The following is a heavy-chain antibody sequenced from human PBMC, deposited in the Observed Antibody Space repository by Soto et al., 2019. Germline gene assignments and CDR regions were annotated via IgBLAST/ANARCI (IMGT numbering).Heavy chain of an antibody. D-gene: IGHD6-13*01. CDR2: IIPIFGTA. V-gene: IGHV1-69*13. CDR1: GGTFSSYA. J-gene: IGHJ6*02. Sequence: SVKVSCKASGGTFSSYAISWVRQAPGQGLEWMGGIIPIFGTANYAQKFQGRVTITADESTSTAYMELSSLRSEDTAVYYCARVDSPGSSWYYYGTDVWGQGTTVIVSS. CDR3: ARVDSPGSSWYYYGTDV.